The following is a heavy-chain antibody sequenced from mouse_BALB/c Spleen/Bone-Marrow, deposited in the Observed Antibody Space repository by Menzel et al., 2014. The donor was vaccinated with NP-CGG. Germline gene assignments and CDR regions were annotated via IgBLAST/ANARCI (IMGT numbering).Heavy chain of an antibody. J-gene: IGHJ2*01. V-gene: IGHV1-7*01. Sequence: QVQLQQSGAELAKPGDSVKMSCKASGHTFTDTWIHWIKQRPGQGLEWIGYINPSTGYAEYNQNFKDKATLTVDKSSSTAYIQLSSLTSEDSAVYYCTRDYWGQGTTLTVSS. CDR2: INPSTGYA. CDR3: TRDY. CDR1: GHTFTDTW.